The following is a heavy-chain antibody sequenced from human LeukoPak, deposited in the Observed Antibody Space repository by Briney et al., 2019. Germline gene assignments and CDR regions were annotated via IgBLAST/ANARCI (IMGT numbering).Heavy chain of an antibody. V-gene: IGHV1-69*05. D-gene: IGHD6-13*01. CDR3: ARDGGSSWFRGYYYYMDV. Sequence: SVKVSCKASGGTFSSYGISWVRQAPGQGLEWMGGIIPIFGTANYAQKFQGRVTITTDESTSTAYMELSSLRSEDTAVYYCARDGGSSWFRGYYYYMDVWGKGTTVTVSS. J-gene: IGHJ6*03. CDR1: GGTFSSYG. CDR2: IIPIFGTA.